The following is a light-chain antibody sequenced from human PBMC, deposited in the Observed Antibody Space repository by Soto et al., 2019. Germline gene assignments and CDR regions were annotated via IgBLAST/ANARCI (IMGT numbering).Light chain of an antibody. CDR2: YDI. CDR3: HVWDSSSDHRGVV. V-gene: IGLV3-21*04. J-gene: IGLJ2*01. CDR1: NIGDKS. Sequence: SYELTQPPSVSVTPGKTARITCGGNNIGDKSVHWYQQKPGQAPVLVIYYDIDRPSGIPERFSGSNSGNMATLTINSVEAGDEADYYCHVWDSSSDHRGVVFGGGTKLTVL.